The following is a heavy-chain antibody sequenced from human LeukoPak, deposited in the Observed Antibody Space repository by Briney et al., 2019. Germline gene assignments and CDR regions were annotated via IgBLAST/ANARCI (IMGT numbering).Heavy chain of an antibody. J-gene: IGHJ4*02. CDR2: ISYDGSNK. Sequence: GGSLRLSCAASGFTFSDYYMSWIRQAPGKGLEWVAVISYDGSNKYYADSVKGRFTISRDNSKNTLYLQMNSLRAEDTAVYYCARDPLPAGGSTHVDYWGQGTLVTVSS. V-gene: IGHV3-30-3*01. CDR1: GFTFSDYY. CDR3: ARDPLPAGGSTHVDY. D-gene: IGHD2-2*01.